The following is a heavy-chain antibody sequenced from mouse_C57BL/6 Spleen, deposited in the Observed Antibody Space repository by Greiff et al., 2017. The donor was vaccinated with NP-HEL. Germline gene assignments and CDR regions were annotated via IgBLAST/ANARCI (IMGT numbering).Heavy chain of an antibody. V-gene: IGHV5-16*01. CDR1: GFTFSDYY. CDR3: ARDLRLRYWYFDV. Sequence: DVKLVESEGGLVQPGSSMKLSCTASGFTFSDYYMAWVRQVPEKGLEWVANINYDGSSTYYLDSLKSRFIISRDNAKNILYLQMSSLKSEDTATYYCARDLRLRYWYFDVWGTGTTVTVSS. D-gene: IGHD3-2*02. CDR2: INYDGSST. J-gene: IGHJ1*03.